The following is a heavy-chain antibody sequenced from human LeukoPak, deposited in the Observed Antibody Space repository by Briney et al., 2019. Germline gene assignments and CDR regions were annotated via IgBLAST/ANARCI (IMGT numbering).Heavy chain of an antibody. CDR1: GDSISSKSAA. CDR2: TYYRSKWHN. Sequence: SQTLSLTCAISGDSISSKSAAWNWIRQSPSRGLEWLGRTYYRSKWHNDYAVSVKSRITVNPDTSMNQFSLQLYSVTPDDTAVYYCSRQEGGGMDVWGQGTTVTVSS. J-gene: IGHJ6*02. D-gene: IGHD3-16*01. V-gene: IGHV6-1*01. CDR3: SRQEGGGMDV.